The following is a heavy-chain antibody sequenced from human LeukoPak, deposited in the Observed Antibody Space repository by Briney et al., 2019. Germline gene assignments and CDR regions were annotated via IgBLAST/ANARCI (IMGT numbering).Heavy chain of an antibody. J-gene: IGHJ4*02. CDR3: ARDRAYGSRGWYFDYYDY. V-gene: IGHV3-64*01. CDR1: GFMFSDYA. CDR2: ISTDGSST. Sequence: GGSLRLSCVASGFMFSDYAMHWVRQAPGKGLEYVSAISTDGSSTSHANSVKGRFTISRDSSKNTLFLQMGSLRAEDMAVYYCARDRAYGSRGWYFDYYDYWGQGTLVTVSS. D-gene: IGHD6-19*01.